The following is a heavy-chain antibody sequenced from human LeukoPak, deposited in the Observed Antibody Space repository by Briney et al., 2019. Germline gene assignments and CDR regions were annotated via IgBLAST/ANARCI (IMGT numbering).Heavy chain of an antibody. J-gene: IGHJ5*02. D-gene: IGHD5-12*01. V-gene: IGHV3-33*08. CDR3: ARGYSTIILSLFDP. CDR1: GFTFNNYA. Sequence: GGSLTVSCSASGFTFNNYAMHWVRQAPGKGLEWVAVIWYDGSNKYYADSVKGRFTISRDNSKNTLHLQMDSLRDEDTAVYYCARGYSTIILSLFDPWGQGTLVTVSS. CDR2: IWYDGSNK.